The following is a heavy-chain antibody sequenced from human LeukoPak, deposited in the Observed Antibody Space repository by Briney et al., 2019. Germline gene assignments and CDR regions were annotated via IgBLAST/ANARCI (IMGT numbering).Heavy chain of an antibody. Sequence: SETLSLTCTVSGGSISSSSYYWGWIRQPPGKGLEWIGSIYYSGSTYYNPSLKSRVTISVDTSKNQFSLKLSSVTAADTAVYYCARRSVEGFFDYWGQGTLVTVSS. V-gene: IGHV4-39*01. D-gene: IGHD6-19*01. J-gene: IGHJ4*02. CDR3: ARRSVEGFFDY. CDR1: GGSISSSSYY. CDR2: IYYSGST.